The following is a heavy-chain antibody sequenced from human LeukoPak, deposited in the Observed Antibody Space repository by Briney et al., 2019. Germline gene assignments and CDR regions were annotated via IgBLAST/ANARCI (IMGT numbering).Heavy chain of an antibody. CDR3: ARGLRVLLWFGDNNWFDP. D-gene: IGHD3-10*01. Sequence: PSETLSLTCAVYGGSFSGYYWSWIRQPPGKGLEWIGEINHSGSTNYNPSLKSRVTISVDTSKNQFSLKLSSVTAADTAVYYCARGLRVLLWFGDNNWFDPWGQGTLVTVSS. V-gene: IGHV4-34*01. CDR1: GGSFSGYY. J-gene: IGHJ5*02. CDR2: INHSGST.